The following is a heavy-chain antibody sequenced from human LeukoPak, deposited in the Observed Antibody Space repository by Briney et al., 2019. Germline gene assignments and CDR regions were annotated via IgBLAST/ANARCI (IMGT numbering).Heavy chain of an antibody. V-gene: IGHV4-59*01. D-gene: IGHD3-3*01. J-gene: IGHJ4*02. CDR2: IYYSGSI. CDR1: GGSICSYY. CDR3: ARSGGDTERFLEWLPPDY. Sequence: SETLSLTCTLSGGSICSYYWSWIRQPPGEGLEGIGYIYYSGSINYNPPLKSRVTIPVDTSKNQFSLKLSSVTAADTAVYYCARSGGDTERFLEWLPPDYWGQGALCTVSS.